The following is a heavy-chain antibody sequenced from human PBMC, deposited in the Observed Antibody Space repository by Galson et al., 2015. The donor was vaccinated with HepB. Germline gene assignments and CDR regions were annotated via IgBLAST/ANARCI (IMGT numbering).Heavy chain of an antibody. J-gene: IGHJ4*02. V-gene: IGHV1-69*10. CDR3: ARVPGRGRGFKYSSGGMYYFDY. Sequence: SVKVSCKASGGTFSSYAISWVRQAPGQGLEWMGGIIPILGIANYAQKFQGRVTITADKSTSTAYMELSSLRSEDTAVYYCARVPGRGRGFKYSSGGMYYFDYWGQGTLVTVSS. D-gene: IGHD6-19*01. CDR2: IIPILGIA. CDR1: GGTFSSYA.